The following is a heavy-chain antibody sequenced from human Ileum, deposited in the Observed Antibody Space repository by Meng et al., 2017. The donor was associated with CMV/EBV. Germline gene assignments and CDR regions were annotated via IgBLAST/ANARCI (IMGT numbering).Heavy chain of an antibody. CDR2: IDTNTGNP. D-gene: IGHD1-26*01. V-gene: IGHV7-4-1*02. CDR3: ARDGLSGRYFDY. CDR1: GYTFTSNN. Sequence: QVHLVQSGSELKKPGASVKVSCKPSGYTFTSNNIIWVRQAPGQGPEWMGWIDTNTGNPTYAQDFTGRFVFSLDTSVNTAYLQISSLKAEDTAVYYCARDGLSGRYFDYWGQGTLVTVSS. J-gene: IGHJ4*02.